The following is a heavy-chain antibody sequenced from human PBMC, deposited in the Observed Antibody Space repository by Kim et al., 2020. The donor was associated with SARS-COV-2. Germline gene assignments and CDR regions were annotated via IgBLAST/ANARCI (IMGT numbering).Heavy chain of an antibody. D-gene: IGHD3-22*01. J-gene: IGHJ2*01. V-gene: IGHV4-59*01. CDR3: ARGKYYYDGSGNPRFWYF. CDR1: GGSISYYY. Sequence: SETLSLTCTVSGGSISYYYWTWIRQPPGKGLEWIGYVFDSGSTNYNPSLKSRVTISLGTSKKQFSPQLTSVTAADTAVYYCARGKYYYDGSGNPRFWYF. CDR2: VFDSGST.